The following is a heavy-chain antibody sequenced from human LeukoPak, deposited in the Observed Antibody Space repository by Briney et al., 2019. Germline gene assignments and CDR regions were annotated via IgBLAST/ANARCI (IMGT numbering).Heavy chain of an antibody. Sequence: PSETLSLTCNVSGGSIKGYYWSWIRQPPGKGLEWIGYIYSSGSTNYNPSLKSRVTMSVDTSKNQFSLKVSSVTAADTAVYYCARVFDSGSQAYFYYMDVWGKGTTVTISS. CDR1: GGSIKGYY. J-gene: IGHJ6*03. CDR2: IYSSGST. D-gene: IGHD3-10*01. CDR3: ARVFDSGSQAYFYYMDV. V-gene: IGHV4-59*01.